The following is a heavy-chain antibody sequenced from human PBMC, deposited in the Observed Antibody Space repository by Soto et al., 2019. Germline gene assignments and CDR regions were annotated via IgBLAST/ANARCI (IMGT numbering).Heavy chain of an antibody. CDR2: ISNSGST. CDR1: GVSVTSDEDY. CDR3: ATESGSTYGYFDY. V-gene: IGHV4-30-4*01. D-gene: IGHD5-18*01. J-gene: IGHJ4*02. Sequence: TLSLTGPVSGVSVTSDEDYWSWIRQSPGKGLEWIGYISNSGSTGYNPSLKTRLSMSVDRSKNQFTLRLTSVTAADTAVYFCATESGSTYGYFDYWGQGTQVTVYS.